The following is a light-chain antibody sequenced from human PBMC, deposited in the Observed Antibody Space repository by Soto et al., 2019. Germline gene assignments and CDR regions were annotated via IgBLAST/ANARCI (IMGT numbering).Light chain of an antibody. V-gene: IGLV1-40*01. Sequence: QSVLTQPPSVSGAPGQRVTISCTGSSSNIGAGYDVHWYQQLPGTAPKLLIYGNSNRPSGVPDRFSGSKSGTSASLAITGLQAEDEADYYCQSDDSSLSGFVFGGGTKLTVL. CDR2: GNS. J-gene: IGLJ2*01. CDR1: SSNIGAGYD. CDR3: QSDDSSLSGFV.